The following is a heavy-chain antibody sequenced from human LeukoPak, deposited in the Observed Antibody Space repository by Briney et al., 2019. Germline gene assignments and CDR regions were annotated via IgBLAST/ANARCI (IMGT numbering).Heavy chain of an antibody. D-gene: IGHD5-18*01. V-gene: IGHV4-59*02. J-gene: IGHJ4*02. CDR1: DGSVNIYY. CDR3: ARGYNYGAHYWFDY. CDR2: IYNSGST. Sequence: SETLSLTCTVSDGSVNIYYWSWIRQAPGKGLEWIGYIYNSGSTNYNPSLRRRVTISMDTSKIQFSLRLTSVTAADTAMYYCARGYNYGAHYWFDYWGQGTLVTVSS.